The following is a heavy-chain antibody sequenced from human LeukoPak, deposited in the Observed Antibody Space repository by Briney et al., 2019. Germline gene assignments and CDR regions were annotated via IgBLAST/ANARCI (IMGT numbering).Heavy chain of an antibody. J-gene: IGHJ4*02. Sequence: GGSLRLSCAASGFTFSSYAMSWVRQAPGKGLEWVSAISGSGGSTYYADSVKGRFTISRDNSKNTLYLQMNSLRAEDTAVYYCARACSGGSCYLPDFDYWGQGTLVTVSS. CDR2: ISGSGGST. CDR1: GFTFSSYA. CDR3: ARACSGGSCYLPDFDY. V-gene: IGHV3-23*01. D-gene: IGHD2-15*01.